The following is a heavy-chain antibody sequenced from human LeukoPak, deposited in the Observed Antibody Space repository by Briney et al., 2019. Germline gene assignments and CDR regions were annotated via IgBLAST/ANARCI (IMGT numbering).Heavy chain of an antibody. CDR2: TWFDGSNK. D-gene: IGHD2-15*01. Sequence: GGSRRSSCAAPGSTSIGIAIPWFRQAPAPGREWVALTWFDGSNKYYADSVKGRFSISRDNSKNTLFLQMNSLRAEDTAVYYCARDSVETMDVWGQGTTVTVSS. CDR3: ARDSVETMDV. V-gene: IGHV3-33*01. CDR1: GSTSIGIA. J-gene: IGHJ6*02.